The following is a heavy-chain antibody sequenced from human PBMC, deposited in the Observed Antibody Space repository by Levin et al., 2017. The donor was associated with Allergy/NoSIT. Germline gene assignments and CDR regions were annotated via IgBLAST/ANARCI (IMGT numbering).Heavy chain of an antibody. CDR3: ARQYYDILTGYPTLDY. J-gene: IGHJ4*02. D-gene: IGHD3-9*01. Sequence: SQTLSLTCTVSGGSISSYYWSWIRQPPGKGLEWIGYIYYSGSTNCNPSLKSRVTISVDTSKNQFSLKLSSVTAADTAVYYCARQYYDILTGYPTLDYWGQGTLVTVSS. V-gene: IGHV4-59*08. CDR1: GGSISSYY. CDR2: IYYSGST.